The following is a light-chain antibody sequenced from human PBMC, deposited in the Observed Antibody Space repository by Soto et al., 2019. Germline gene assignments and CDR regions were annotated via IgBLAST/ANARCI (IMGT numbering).Light chain of an antibody. J-gene: IGKJ4*01. CDR3: HQTFITPPLS. CDR1: QSISTY. Sequence: DIQMTQSPSSLSASIGDRITITCRASQSISTYLNWYQQKPGKAPSLLIYGASTLLSEVPSRFSGSGSATPFTLTISSLQPEDFATYYCHQTFITPPLSFGGGTKVEIK. CDR2: GAS. V-gene: IGKV1-39*01.